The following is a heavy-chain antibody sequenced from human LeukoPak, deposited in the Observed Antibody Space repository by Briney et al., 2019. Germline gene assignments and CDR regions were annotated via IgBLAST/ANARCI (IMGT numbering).Heavy chain of an antibody. CDR1: GYTFTGYY. V-gene: IGHV1-2*02. Sequence: ASVKVSCKASGYTFTGYYMHRVRQAPGQGLEWMGWINPNSGGTNYAQKFQGRVTMTRDTSISTAYMELSRLRSDDTAVYYCARGDPYVWGSYPVDYWGQGTLVTVSS. D-gene: IGHD3-16*02. J-gene: IGHJ4*02. CDR2: INPNSGGT. CDR3: ARGDPYVWGSYPVDY.